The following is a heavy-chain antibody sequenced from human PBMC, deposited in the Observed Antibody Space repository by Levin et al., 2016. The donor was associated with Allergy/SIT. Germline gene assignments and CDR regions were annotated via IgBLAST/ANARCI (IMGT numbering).Heavy chain of an antibody. J-gene: IGHJ4*02. CDR1: GGSISSGGYS. Sequence: SETLSLTCAVSGGSISSGGYSWSWIRQPPGKGLEWIGYIYHSGSTYYNPSLKSRVTISVDTSKNQFSLKLSSVTAADTAVYYCARGFDPITMVRGVTRYYFDYWGQGTLVTVSS. D-gene: IGHD3-10*01. V-gene: IGHV4-30-2*01. CDR2: IYHSGST. CDR3: ARGFDPITMVRGVTRYYFDY.